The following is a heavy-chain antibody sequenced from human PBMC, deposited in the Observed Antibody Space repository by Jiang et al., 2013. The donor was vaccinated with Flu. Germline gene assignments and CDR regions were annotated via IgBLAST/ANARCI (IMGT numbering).Heavy chain of an antibody. D-gene: IGHD6-19*01. CDR1: GFRFDDYA. CDR2: ITWNSGTL. CDR3: AKDISVAGVGLDY. V-gene: IGHV3-9*01. J-gene: IGHJ4*02. Sequence: VESGGGLVQPGRSLRLSCAASGFRFDDYAMHWVRQAPGKGLEWVSGITWNSGTLGYADSVRGRFTISRDNAKESLFLQMDSLRAEDTAVYYCAKDISVAGVGLDYWGQGTLV.